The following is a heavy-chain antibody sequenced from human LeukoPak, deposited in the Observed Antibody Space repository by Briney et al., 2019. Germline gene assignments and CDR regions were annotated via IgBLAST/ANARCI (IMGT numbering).Heavy chain of an antibody. CDR1: GFIFSSYS. CDR2: IGGSGGNT. J-gene: IGHJ3*02. CDR3: ARRNYYVSSGYFSGDAFDI. Sequence: PGGSLRLSCAASGFIFSSYSMSWVRQAPGKGLEWVSAIGGSGGNTYYADSVKGRFTVSRDNSKNTLSLQMGSLRAEGMAVYYCARRNYYVSSGYFSGDAFDIWGQGTMVTVSS. D-gene: IGHD3-22*01. V-gene: IGHV3-23*01.